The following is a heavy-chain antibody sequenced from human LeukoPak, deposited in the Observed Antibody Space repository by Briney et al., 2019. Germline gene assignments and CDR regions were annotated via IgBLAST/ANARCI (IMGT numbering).Heavy chain of an antibody. D-gene: IGHD6-19*01. J-gene: IGHJ4*02. CDR3: AREVERIAVAFLAL. CDR1: GGTFSSYA. CDR2: IIPILGIA. V-gene: IGHV1-69*04. Sequence: GASVKVSCKASGGTFSSYAISWVRQAPGQGLEWMGRIIPILGIANYAQKFQGRVTVTADKSTSTAYMELSSLRSEDTAVYYCAREVERIAVAFLALWGQGTLVTVSS.